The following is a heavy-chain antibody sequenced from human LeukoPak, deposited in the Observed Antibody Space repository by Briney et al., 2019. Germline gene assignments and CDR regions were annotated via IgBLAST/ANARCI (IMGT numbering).Heavy chain of an antibody. V-gene: IGHV4-39*07. CDR1: GGSISSSTYY. CDR3: ARVSSVWIKDYYYYMDV. J-gene: IGHJ6*03. CDR2: IYYSGSA. D-gene: IGHD5-12*01. Sequence: SETLSLNCTVSGGSISSSTYYWGWIRQPPGKGLEWIVTIYYSGSAYYNPSLKSRVPISVDTSKNRFSLKVSSVTAADTAVYYCARVSSVWIKDYYYYMDVWGKGTTVTVSS.